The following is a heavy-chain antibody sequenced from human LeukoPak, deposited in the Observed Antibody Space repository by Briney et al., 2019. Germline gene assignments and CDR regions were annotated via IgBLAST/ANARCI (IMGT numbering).Heavy chain of an antibody. CDR3: AREFSGSDGFFDC. J-gene: IGHJ4*02. CDR2: IYSGGVT. CDR1: GFTVTSNY. D-gene: IGHD6-19*01. V-gene: IGHV3-66*02. Sequence: PGGSLRLSCAASGFTVTSNYMSWVRQAPGKGLEWVSVIYSGGVTYYADSVKGRFTISRDNRKNTLFLQMNSLRAEDTAVYYCAREFSGSDGFFDCWGQGTLFTVSS.